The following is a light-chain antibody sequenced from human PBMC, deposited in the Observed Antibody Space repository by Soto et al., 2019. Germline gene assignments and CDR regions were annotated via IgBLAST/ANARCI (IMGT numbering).Light chain of an antibody. CDR3: QQCHATPLT. CDR1: QDIGNW. Sequence: DIQVTQSPPSMAASVGDRVTITCRASQDIGNWMTWYQQKPGKAPKLLIYSASTLVRGVPSRFSGSGSGTDFTLTISSLQPEDFATYYCQQCHATPLTFGQGTRLEIK. J-gene: IGKJ5*01. V-gene: IGKV1-39*01. CDR2: SAS.